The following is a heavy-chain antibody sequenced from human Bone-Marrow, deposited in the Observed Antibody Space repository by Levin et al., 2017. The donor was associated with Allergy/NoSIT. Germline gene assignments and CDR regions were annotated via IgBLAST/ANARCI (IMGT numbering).Heavy chain of an antibody. Sequence: GGSLRLSCVASGFTLSGYWMTWVRQAPGKGLEWVANIKQDGSEKYYVDSVKGRFIISRDDAKNSLYMQMNNLRVEDTAVFYCARGVGMDVWGEGTTVTVSS. V-gene: IGHV3-7*01. J-gene: IGHJ6*04. CDR2: IKQDGSEK. CDR3: ARGVGMDV. CDR1: GFTLSGYW.